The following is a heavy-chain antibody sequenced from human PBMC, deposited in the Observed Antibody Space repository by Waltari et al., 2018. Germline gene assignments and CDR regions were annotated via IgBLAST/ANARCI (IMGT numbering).Heavy chain of an antibody. V-gene: IGHV5-51*01. J-gene: IGHJ2*01. CDR2: ICPGDPAT. CDR3: ARLPVEYSRWSWYFDL. Sequence: EVQLVQSGAEVKKPGESLKISCKGSGYSFTSYWIGWVRQMPGKGLEWMGTICPGDPATRYSPSCQGQVTISADKSISTAYLQWSSLKASDTAMYYCARLPVEYSRWSWYFDLWGRGTLVTVSS. CDR1: GYSFTSYW. D-gene: IGHD6-6*01.